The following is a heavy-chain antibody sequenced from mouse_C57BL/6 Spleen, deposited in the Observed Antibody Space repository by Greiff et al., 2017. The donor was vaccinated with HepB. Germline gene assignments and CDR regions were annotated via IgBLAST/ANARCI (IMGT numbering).Heavy chain of an antibody. Sequence: EVQLQESGPGLVKPSQSLSLTCSVTGYSITSGYYWNWIRQFPGNKLEWMGYISYDGSNNYNPSLKNRISITRDTSKNQFFLKLNSVTTEDTATYYCASPIYYDAMDYWGQGTSVTVSS. CDR1: GYSITSGYY. CDR3: ASPIYYDAMDY. D-gene: IGHD2-1*01. J-gene: IGHJ4*01. CDR2: ISYDGSN. V-gene: IGHV3-6*01.